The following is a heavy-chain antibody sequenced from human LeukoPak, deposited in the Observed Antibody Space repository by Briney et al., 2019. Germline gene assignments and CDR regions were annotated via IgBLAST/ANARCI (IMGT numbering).Heavy chain of an antibody. CDR1: GGSISSGGYY. D-gene: IGHD2-2*01. Sequence: PSETLSLTCTVSGGSISSGGYYWSWIRQPPGKGLEWIRNIYHSGSTYYNPSLKSRVTISVDRSKNQFSLKLSSVTAADTAVYYCARGGSSTLFDYWGQGTLVTVSS. J-gene: IGHJ4*02. V-gene: IGHV4-30-2*01. CDR3: ARGGSSTLFDY. CDR2: IYHSGST.